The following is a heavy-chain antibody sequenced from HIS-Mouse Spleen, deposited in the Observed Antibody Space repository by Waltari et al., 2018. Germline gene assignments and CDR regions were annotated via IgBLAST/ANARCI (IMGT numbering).Heavy chain of an antibody. Sequence: QVQLQESGPGLVKPSQTLSLTCTVSGGSISSGGYYWSWIRQHPGKGLEWIGYIYYSGSTYYNQSLKSRVTISVDTSKNQFSLKLSSVTAADTAVYYCARGEGRELKVDYWGQGTLVTVSS. J-gene: IGHJ4*02. D-gene: IGHD1-7*01. CDR2: IYYSGST. CDR3: ARGEGRELKVDY. CDR1: GGSISSGGYY. V-gene: IGHV4-31*03.